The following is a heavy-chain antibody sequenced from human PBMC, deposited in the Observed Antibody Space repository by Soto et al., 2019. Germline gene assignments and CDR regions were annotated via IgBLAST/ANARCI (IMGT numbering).Heavy chain of an antibody. D-gene: IGHD5-12*01. J-gene: IGHJ6*02. V-gene: IGHV4-59*01. CDR3: ARDRPARACGYPLSPPFFYYVMYV. CDR2: IYYNGST. Sequence: QVQLQESAPGLVKPSETLSLTCTVSGGSISSYCWSWIRQPPGKGMEWIGYIYYNGSTNYNPSLKSRVTISVDTSKNQFSLKLSSVTAADTAVYYCARDRPARACGYPLSPPFFYYVMYVWGRGTTVIVSS. CDR1: GGSISSYC.